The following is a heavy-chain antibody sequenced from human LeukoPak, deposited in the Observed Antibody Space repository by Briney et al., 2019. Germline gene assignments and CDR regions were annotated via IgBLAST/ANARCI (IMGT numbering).Heavy chain of an antibody. D-gene: IGHD3-10*01. J-gene: IGHJ4*02. CDR2: ISYDGSNK. Sequence: GGSLRLSCAASGFAVSSNYMSWVRQAPGKGLEWVAVISYDGSNKYYADSVKGRFTISRDNSKNTLHLQMNSLRAEDTAVYYCARGARGSGTASDYWGQGTLVTVSS. CDR3: ARGARGSGTASDY. CDR1: GFAVSSNY. V-gene: IGHV3-30*03.